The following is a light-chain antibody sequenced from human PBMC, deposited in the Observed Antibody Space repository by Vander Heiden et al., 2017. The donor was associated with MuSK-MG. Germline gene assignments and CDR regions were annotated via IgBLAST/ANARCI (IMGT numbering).Light chain of an antibody. CDR2: TVS. CDR1: QSIDRY. Sequence: DIQMTQSPTSLSASVGDTGPITCRANQSIDRYLNWYQQKPRKAPNLLIKTVSTLQSGVPSRFSGSGSGTEFTLTISRLQPEDSATYYCQESDNSPITFGQGTQLEIK. V-gene: IGKV1-39*01. CDR3: QESDNSPIT. J-gene: IGKJ5*01.